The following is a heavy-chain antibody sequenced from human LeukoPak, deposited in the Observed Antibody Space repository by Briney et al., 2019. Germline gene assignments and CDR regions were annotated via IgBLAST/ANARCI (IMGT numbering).Heavy chain of an antibody. CDR2: ITSGGGST. V-gene: IGHV3-23*01. Sequence: PGGSLRLSCAASGFTFSSYAMSWVRQAPGKGLEWVSTITSGGGSTYYADSVKGRFTISRDNSKNTLYLQMNSLRAEDTALYYCARDLASSDVWGKGTTVAVSS. CDR3: ARDLASSDV. CDR1: GFTFSSYA. D-gene: IGHD3-16*01. J-gene: IGHJ6*04.